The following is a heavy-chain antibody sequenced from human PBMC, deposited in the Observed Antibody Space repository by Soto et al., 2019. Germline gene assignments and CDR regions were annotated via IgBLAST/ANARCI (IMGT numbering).Heavy chain of an antibody. J-gene: IGHJ3*02. D-gene: IGHD3-10*01. V-gene: IGHV1-18*01. CDR1: GYTFTGYG. CDR2: ISAYNGNT. Sequence: ASVKVSCKASGYTFTGYGISWVRQAPGQGLEWMGWISAYNGNTNYAQKLQGRVTMTTDTSTSTAYMELRSLRSDDTAVYYCAREGVTMVRERDDDAFDIWGQGTMVTVSS. CDR3: AREGVTMVRERDDDAFDI.